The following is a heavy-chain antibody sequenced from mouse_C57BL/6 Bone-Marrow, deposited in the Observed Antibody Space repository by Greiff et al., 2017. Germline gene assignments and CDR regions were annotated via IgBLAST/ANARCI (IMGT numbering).Heavy chain of an antibody. V-gene: IGHV1-39*01. CDR3: AREESRVTTGFAY. CDR1: GYSFTDYN. CDR2: INPNNGTT. Sequence: EVQLQQSGPELVKPGASVKISCKASGYSFTDYNMNWVKQSHGKSLEWIGVINPNNGTTSYNQKFKGKATLTVDQSSSTAYMQLNSLTSEDSAVYDCAREESRVTTGFAYWGQGTLVTVSA. D-gene: IGHD2-2*01. J-gene: IGHJ3*01.